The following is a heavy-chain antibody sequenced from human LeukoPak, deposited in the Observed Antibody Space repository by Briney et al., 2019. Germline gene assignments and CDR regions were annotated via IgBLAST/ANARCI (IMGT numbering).Heavy chain of an antibody. CDR2: ISYDGSNK. V-gene: IGHV3-30-3*01. CDR1: GFTFSSYA. CDR3: ERAADFDY. J-gene: IGHJ4*02. Sequence: PGGSLRLSCAASGFTFSSYAMHWVRQAPGKGLEWVAVISYDGSNKYYADSVKGRFTISRDNSKNTLYLQMNSLRAEDTAVYYCERAADFDYWGQGTLVTVSS.